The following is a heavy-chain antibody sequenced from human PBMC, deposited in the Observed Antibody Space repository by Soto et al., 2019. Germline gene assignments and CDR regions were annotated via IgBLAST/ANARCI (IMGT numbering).Heavy chain of an antibody. Sequence: VESVKISCNGSGYSLTSYWIGWVRQMPWKGLEWMGIIYPGDSDARYSPSFQGQVTISADKSISTASLQWSSLKASDTAMYYCARLGVVAQIGYWGQGTLVTVSS. J-gene: IGHJ4*02. V-gene: IGHV5-51*01. CDR3: ARLGVVAQIGY. CDR1: GYSLTSYW. CDR2: IYPGDSDA. D-gene: IGHD3-22*01.